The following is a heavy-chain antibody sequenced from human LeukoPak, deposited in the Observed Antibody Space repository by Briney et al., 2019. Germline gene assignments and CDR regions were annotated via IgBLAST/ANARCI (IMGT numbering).Heavy chain of an antibody. J-gene: IGHJ3*02. D-gene: IGHD1-26*01. V-gene: IGHV3-9*03. Sequence: PGRSLRLSCAASGFTFDDYAMHWVRQAPGKGLEWVSGISWNSGSIGYADSVKGRFTISRDNAKNSLYLQMNILIAEDMALYYCAKDRTYSGSYAGPFDIWGQGTMVTVSS. CDR3: AKDRTYSGSYAGPFDI. CDR1: GFTFDDYA. CDR2: ISWNSGSI.